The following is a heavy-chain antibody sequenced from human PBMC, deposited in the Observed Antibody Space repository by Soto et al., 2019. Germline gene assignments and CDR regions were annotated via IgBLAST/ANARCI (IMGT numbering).Heavy chain of an antibody. V-gene: IGHV1-69*06. D-gene: IGHD5-12*01. CDR3: ARSTGSGFRPGTHRFNWFDP. CDR1: GVTFSSFA. J-gene: IGHJ5*02. CDR2: TIPIFRTP. Sequence: QVQLVQSGAEVKQPGSSVKVSCQASGVTFSSFAISWVRQAPGQGLEWMGGTIPIFRTPNYAQNFQGRVTMTADKCTSSVYMELSRVRSEDTAVYYCARSTGSGFRPGTHRFNWFDPWGQGTLVTVSS.